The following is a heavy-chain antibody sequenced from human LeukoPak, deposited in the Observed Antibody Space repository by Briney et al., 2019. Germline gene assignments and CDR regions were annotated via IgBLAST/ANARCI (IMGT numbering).Heavy chain of an antibody. CDR2: IWYDGSNK. CDR1: GFTFSSYG. D-gene: IGHD3-22*01. Sequence: GGSLRLSCAASGFTFSSYGMHWVRQAPGKGLEWVAVIWYDGSNKYYADSVKGRFTISRDNSKNTLYLQMNSLRAEDTAVYYCAKDQGYYDSSGFPNPYYYFDYWGQGTLVTVSS. J-gene: IGHJ4*02. V-gene: IGHV3-33*06. CDR3: AKDQGYYDSSGFPNPYYYFDY.